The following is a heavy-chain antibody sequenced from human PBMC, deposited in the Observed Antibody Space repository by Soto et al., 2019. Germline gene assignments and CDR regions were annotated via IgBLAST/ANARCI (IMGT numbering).Heavy chain of an antibody. J-gene: IGHJ5*02. Sequence: QVQLQQWGAGLLKPSETLSLTCAVYGGSFSGYYWSWIRQPPGKGLEWIGEINPSGSTNYNPSLKSRVTISVDTSKNQFSLKLSSVTAADTAVYYCARGPPHYDILTGRGVGNNWFDPWGQGTLVTVSS. CDR2: INPSGST. CDR1: GGSFSGYY. V-gene: IGHV4-34*01. CDR3: ARGPPHYDILTGRGVGNNWFDP. D-gene: IGHD3-9*01.